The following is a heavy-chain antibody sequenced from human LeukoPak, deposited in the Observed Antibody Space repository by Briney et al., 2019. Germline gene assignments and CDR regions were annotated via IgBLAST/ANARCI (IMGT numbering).Heavy chain of an antibody. Sequence: SETLSLTCAVYGGSFSGYYWSWIRQPPGKGLEWIGEINHSGSTNYNPSLKSRVTISVDTSKNQFSLKLSSVTAADTAVYYCARAGGSTVSHSDYWGQGTLVTVSS. D-gene: IGHD4-17*01. CDR2: INHSGST. CDR1: GGSFSGYY. CDR3: ARAGGSTVSHSDY. J-gene: IGHJ4*02. V-gene: IGHV4-34*01.